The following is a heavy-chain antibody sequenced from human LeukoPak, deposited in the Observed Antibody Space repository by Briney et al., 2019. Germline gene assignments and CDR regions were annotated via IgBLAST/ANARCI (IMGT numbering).Heavy chain of an antibody. CDR3: ARGYCSSSGCHVYYFDY. CDR2: INSDGSST. V-gene: IGHV3-74*01. Sequence: GGSLRLSCAASGFTFSSYWMRWVRQVPGQGLVWVSHINSDGSSTNYADYVKGRFTISRDNAKNTLYLQMNSLRAEDTAVYYCARGYCSSSGCHVYYFDYWGQGTQVTVSS. CDR1: GFTFSSYW. J-gene: IGHJ4*02. D-gene: IGHD2-2*01.